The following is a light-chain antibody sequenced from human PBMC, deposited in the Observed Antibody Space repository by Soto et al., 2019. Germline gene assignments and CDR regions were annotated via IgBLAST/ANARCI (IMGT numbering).Light chain of an antibody. CDR3: QQYGSYGT. J-gene: IGKJ1*01. CDR2: NAS. CDR1: QSISSW. V-gene: IGKV1-5*03. Sequence: TQLPKLLPPLSASVGEGVTITFGASQSISSWLAWYQQKPGKAPKVLICNASSLERGVPSRFSGSGSGTEFTLTIGRLEPEDFAAYYCQQYGSYGTFGQGTKVDIK.